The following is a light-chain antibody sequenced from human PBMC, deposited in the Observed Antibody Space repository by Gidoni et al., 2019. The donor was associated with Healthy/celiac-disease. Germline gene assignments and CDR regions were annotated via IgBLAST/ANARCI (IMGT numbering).Light chain of an antibody. J-gene: IGKJ4*01. Sequence: DIVMTQSPLSLPVTPGAPASISCRSSQSLLHSNGYNYLDWYLQKPGQSPQLLIYLGSNRASGVPDRFSGSGSGTDFTLKISRVEADDVGVYYCMQALQTPLTFGGGTKVEIK. CDR3: MQALQTPLT. CDR2: LGS. CDR1: QSLLHSNGYNY. V-gene: IGKV2-28*01.